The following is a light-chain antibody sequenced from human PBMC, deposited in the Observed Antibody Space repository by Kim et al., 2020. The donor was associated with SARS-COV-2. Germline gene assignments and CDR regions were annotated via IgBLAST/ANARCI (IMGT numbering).Light chain of an antibody. V-gene: IGKV3-11*01. Sequence: LSPGESATLSCRASQSVKNYLAWFQQKPGQAPRLLIYDASNRATGIPARFSGSGSGTDFTLTISSLEPEDFAVYYCQQRTNWPKTFGQGTKVEIK. CDR2: DAS. J-gene: IGKJ1*01. CDR3: QQRTNWPKT. CDR1: QSVKNY.